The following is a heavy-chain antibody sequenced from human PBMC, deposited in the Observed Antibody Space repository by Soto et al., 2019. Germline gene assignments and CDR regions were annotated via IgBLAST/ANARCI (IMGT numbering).Heavy chain of an antibody. J-gene: IGHJ4*02. CDR1: GFILSRYS. Sequence: GGSLRLSCAVSGFILSRYSMNWVRQAPGKGLEWVSSIGTSGSYIYDTDSVKGRFTISRDSTKDSLYLQMNSLRAEDTAIYYCARGSAFIGLDYWGQGTPVTVS. CDR3: ARGSAFIGLDY. CDR2: IGTSGSYI. V-gene: IGHV3-21*01. D-gene: IGHD1-26*01.